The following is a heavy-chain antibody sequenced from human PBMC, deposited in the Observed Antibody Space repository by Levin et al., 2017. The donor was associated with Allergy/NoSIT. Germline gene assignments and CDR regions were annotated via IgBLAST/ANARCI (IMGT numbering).Heavy chain of an antibody. J-gene: IGHJ4*02. Sequence: PGGSLRLSCVGSGFTFSTSDMDWVRQAPGKGLEWISYIHLTGTTKYYSDSVKGRFTISRDDAKHSVYLQMSSLRDEDTAVYYCARLGVTTGLTQWGQGTLVTVSS. D-gene: IGHD4-17*01. CDR2: IHLTGTTK. CDR1: GFTFSTSD. V-gene: IGHV3-48*02. CDR3: ARLGVTTGLTQ.